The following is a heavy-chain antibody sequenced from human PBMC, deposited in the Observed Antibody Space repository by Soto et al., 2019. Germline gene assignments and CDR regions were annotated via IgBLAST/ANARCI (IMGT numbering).Heavy chain of an antibody. CDR3: ARSPYYDILTGYYRQIQYYFDY. V-gene: IGHV4-59*01. CDR2: INYSGST. CDR1: GGSISSYY. J-gene: IGHJ4*02. D-gene: IGHD3-9*01. Sequence: SETLTLPLTVSGGSISSYYWSWIRQPPGKGLEWIGYINYSGSTNYNPSIKSRVTISVDTSKNQFSLKLSSVTAADTAVYYCARSPYYDILTGYYRQIQYYFDYWGQGTLVTVSS.